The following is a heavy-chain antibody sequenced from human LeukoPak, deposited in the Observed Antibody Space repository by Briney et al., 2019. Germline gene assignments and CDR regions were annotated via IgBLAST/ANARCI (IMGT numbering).Heavy chain of an antibody. Sequence: SETLSLTCAVSGGSISSSNRWSWVRQPPGKGLEWIGEIYHSGSTNYNPSLKSRVTISVDKSKNQFSLKLSSVTAADTAVYYCARASRTFPNNIDYWGQGTLVTVSS. V-gene: IGHV4-4*02. CDR2: IYHSGST. CDR3: ARASRTFPNNIDY. CDR1: GGSISSSNR. D-gene: IGHD2/OR15-2a*01. J-gene: IGHJ4*02.